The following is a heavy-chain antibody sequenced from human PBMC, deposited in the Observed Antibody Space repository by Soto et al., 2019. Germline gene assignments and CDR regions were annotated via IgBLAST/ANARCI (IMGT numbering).Heavy chain of an antibody. CDR3: ARAGLQYYFDY. V-gene: IGHV1-69*06. CDR1: GGTFISYA. CDR2: IIPIFGTA. J-gene: IGHJ4*02. Sequence: GXSVKVSCKASGGTFISYAISWVRQAPGQGLEWMGGIIPIFGTANYAQKFQGRVTITADKSTSTAYMELSSLRSEDTAVYYCARAGLQYYFDYWGQGTLVTVSS.